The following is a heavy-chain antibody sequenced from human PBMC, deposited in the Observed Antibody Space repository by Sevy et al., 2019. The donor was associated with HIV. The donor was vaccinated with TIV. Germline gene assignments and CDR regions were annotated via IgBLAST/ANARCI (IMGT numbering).Heavy chain of an antibody. V-gene: IGHV3-7*01. Sequence: GGSLRLSCAASGFTFSDSWMTWVRQGPGKGLEWVANINQAGSDKYYVDSVRGRFTISRDNAKNSLYLQMNSLRVEDTALYYWAGGGFLSRYWGQGSLVTVSS. CDR1: GFTFSDSW. CDR2: INQAGSDK. D-gene: IGHD2-15*01. J-gene: IGHJ4*02. CDR3: AGGGFLSRY.